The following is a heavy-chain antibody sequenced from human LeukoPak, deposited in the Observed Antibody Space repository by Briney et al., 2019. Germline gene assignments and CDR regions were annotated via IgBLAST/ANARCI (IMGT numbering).Heavy chain of an antibody. CDR3: AKDSQYYDFWSGYLDAFDI. CDR1: GFTFSSYG. Sequence: PGGSLRLSCAASGFTFSSYGMHWVRQAPGKGLEWVAVIWYDGSNKYYADSVKGRFTISRDNSKNTLYLQMNSLRAEDTAVYYCAKDSQYYDFWSGYLDAFDIWGQGTMVTVSS. CDR2: IWYDGSNK. V-gene: IGHV3-33*06. D-gene: IGHD3-3*01. J-gene: IGHJ3*02.